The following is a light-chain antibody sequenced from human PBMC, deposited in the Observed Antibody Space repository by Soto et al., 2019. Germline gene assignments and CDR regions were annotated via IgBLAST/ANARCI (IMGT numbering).Light chain of an antibody. J-gene: IGKJ2*01. CDR3: HKYNSAPNT. CDR2: AAS. V-gene: IGKV1-27*01. CDR1: QGISNY. Sequence: DIQMTQSPSSLSASVGDRVTITCRASQGISNYLAWYQQKPGKVPKLLIYAASTLQSGVPSRFSGSGSGTDFTLTISILQPEDVATYYCHKYNSAPNTFGQEKKLEIK.